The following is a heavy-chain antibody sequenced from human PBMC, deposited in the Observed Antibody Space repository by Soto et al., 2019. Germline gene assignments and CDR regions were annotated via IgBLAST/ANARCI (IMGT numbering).Heavy chain of an antibody. CDR1: GYTFTRYD. CDR3: ARSTSGCGDRH. D-gene: IGHD6-19*01. J-gene: IGHJ4*02. CDR2: MNPTSGNT. Sequence: QVQLVQSGAEVKKPGASVKVSCKASGYTFTRYDINWVRLATGQGLAWMGWMNPTSGNTGYAQKFQARVTMTRNTSITTAYMEPRSPSPEDTAVSYCARSTSGCGDRHWGQGTLVTVSS. V-gene: IGHV1-8*01.